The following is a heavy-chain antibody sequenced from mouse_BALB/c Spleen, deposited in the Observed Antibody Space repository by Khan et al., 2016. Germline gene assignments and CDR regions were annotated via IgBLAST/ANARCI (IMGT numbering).Heavy chain of an antibody. CDR2: INTYTGEP. J-gene: IGHJ4*01. D-gene: IGHD1-1*01. CDR1: GYTLTNYG. Sequence: QIQLVQSGPELKKPGETVKISCKASGYTLTNYGMNWVKQAPGKGLRWMGWINTYTGEPTYADDFKGRFDFSLETSANTAYLQINNLKNEDTATYLCATNPPLLPDYYAMDYWGQGTSVTVSS. V-gene: IGHV9-3-1*01. CDR3: ATNPPLLPDYYAMDY.